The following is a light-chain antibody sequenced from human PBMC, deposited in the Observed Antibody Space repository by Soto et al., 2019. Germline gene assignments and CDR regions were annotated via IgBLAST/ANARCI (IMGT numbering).Light chain of an antibody. CDR1: QSISSY. Sequence: DIQMTQSPSSLSASVGDRVTITCRASQSISSYLNWYQQKPGKAPKLLIYAASSLQSGAPSRLSGSGSGTDFTLTISSLQPEDFATYYCQQSYGTPITFGQGTRLEIK. CDR3: QQSYGTPIT. V-gene: IGKV1-39*01. J-gene: IGKJ5*01. CDR2: AAS.